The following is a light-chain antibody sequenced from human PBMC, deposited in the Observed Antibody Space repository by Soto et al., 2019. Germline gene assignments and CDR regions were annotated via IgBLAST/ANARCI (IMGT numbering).Light chain of an antibody. Sequence: DIQMTQSPSSLSVSVGDRVTITCRASQSIVSYLNWYQQKLGKAPKLLIYTASNLQRGVPSRFSGSVSGTYFTVTISNLQPEDNTTYYCQQRYSTPRTFGQGTKLEIK. V-gene: IGKV1-39*01. CDR3: QQRYSTPRT. CDR1: QSIVSY. CDR2: TAS. J-gene: IGKJ2*02.